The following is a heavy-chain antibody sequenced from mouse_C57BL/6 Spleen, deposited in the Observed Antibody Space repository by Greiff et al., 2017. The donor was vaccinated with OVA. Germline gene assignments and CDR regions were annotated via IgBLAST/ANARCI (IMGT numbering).Heavy chain of an antibody. J-gene: IGHJ3*01. CDR1: GFNIKNTY. D-gene: IGHD2-4*01. CDR3: ARDYDEAWFAY. Sequence: EGQLQQSVAELVRQGASVKLSCTASGFNIKNTYMHGVKQGPEQGWEGIGRIDPANGNTKYAPNFQGKATITADTSSNTAYLQLSSLTSEDTAIYYCARDYDEAWFAYWGQGTLVTVSA. V-gene: IGHV14-3*01. CDR2: IDPANGNT.